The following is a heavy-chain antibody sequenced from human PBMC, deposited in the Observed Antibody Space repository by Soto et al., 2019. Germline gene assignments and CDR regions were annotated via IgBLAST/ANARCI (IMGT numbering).Heavy chain of an antibody. CDR2: ISAYNGNT. CDR1: GYTFTSYG. Sequence: ASVKVSCKASGYTFTSYGISWVRQAPGQGLEWMGWISAYNGNTNYAQKLQGRVTMTTDTSTSTAYMELRSLRSDDTAVYYCARDESGWSKGAFDYWGQGTLVTVSS. V-gene: IGHV1-18*01. D-gene: IGHD1-26*01. J-gene: IGHJ4*02. CDR3: ARDESGWSKGAFDY.